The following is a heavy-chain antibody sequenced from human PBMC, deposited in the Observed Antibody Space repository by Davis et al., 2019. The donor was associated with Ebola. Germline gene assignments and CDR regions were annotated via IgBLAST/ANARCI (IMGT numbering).Heavy chain of an antibody. CDR1: GFTFSSYW. Sequence: PGGSLRLSCAASGFTFSSYWMSWVRQAPGKGLEWVANIKQDGSEKYYVDSVKGRFTISRDNSKNTLYLQMGSLRAEDTAVYYCANEGGIAVAGTDYWGQGTLVTVSS. J-gene: IGHJ4*02. CDR2: IKQDGSEK. D-gene: IGHD6-19*01. CDR3: ANEGGIAVAGTDY. V-gene: IGHV3-7*03.